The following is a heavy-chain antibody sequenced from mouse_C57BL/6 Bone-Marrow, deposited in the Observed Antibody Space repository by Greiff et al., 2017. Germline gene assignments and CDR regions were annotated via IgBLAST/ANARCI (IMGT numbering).Heavy chain of an antibody. CDR1: GYTFTSYW. V-gene: IGHV1-55*01. CDR2: IYPGSGST. CDR3: AKETTAQATRAWYFDY. Sequence: VQLQQPGAELVKPGASVKMSCKASGYTFTSYWITWVKQRPGQGLEWIGDIYPGSGSTNYNEKFKSKATLTVDTSSSTAYMQLSSLTSEDSAVYYCAKETTAQATRAWYFDYWGQGTTLTVSS. D-gene: IGHD3-2*02. J-gene: IGHJ2*01.